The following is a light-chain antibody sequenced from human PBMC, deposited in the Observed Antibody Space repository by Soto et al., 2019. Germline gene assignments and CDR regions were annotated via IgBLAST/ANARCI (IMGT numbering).Light chain of an antibody. J-gene: IGKJ4*01. Sequence: EILLTQSPVTLSVSPGARATLSCRASQSLTSNLAWYQQRPGQAPRLLIYDTSTRATDVPARFSGSGSGTEFTLIIASLQSEDFAVYYCQQYNHWPRMLSFGGGTRVEL. CDR1: QSLTSN. CDR2: DTS. CDR3: QQYNHWPRMLS. V-gene: IGKV3-15*01.